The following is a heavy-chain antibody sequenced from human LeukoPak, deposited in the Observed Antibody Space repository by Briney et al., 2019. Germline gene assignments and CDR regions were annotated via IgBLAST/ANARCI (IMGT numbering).Heavy chain of an antibody. V-gene: IGHV3-20*04. D-gene: IGHD3-22*01. CDR2: INWQGAST. CDR1: GFTFDDYG. J-gene: IGHJ6*03. Sequence: GGSLRLSCAASGFTFDDYGMSWVRQAPGKGLEWVSGINWQGASTGYADSVKGRFTIARDNAKNSLYLQMNTLGAEDTALYYCARTYYFDSSGYSSEGKYYYYFMDVWGKGTTVTVSS. CDR3: ARTYYFDSSGYSSEGKYYYYFMDV.